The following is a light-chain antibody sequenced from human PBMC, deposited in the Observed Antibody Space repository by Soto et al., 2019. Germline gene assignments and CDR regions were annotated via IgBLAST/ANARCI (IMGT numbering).Light chain of an antibody. CDR2: LNSDGSH. CDR3: QTWGTGPWV. V-gene: IGLV4-69*01. J-gene: IGLJ3*02. CDR1: SGLSNYA. Sequence: QLVLTQSPSASASLGASVKLTCTLGSGLSNYAIAWHQQQPEKGPRYLMKLNSDGSHSKGDGIPDRFSGSSSGAERYLTISSLQSEDEADYYCQTWGTGPWVFGGGTKLTVL.